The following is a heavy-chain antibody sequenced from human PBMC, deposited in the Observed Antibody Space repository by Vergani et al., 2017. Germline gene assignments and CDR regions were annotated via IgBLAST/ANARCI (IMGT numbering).Heavy chain of an antibody. D-gene: IGHD3-22*01. V-gene: IGHV3-21*01. CDR2: ISSSSSYI. CDR1: GFTFSSYS. J-gene: IGHJ4*02. Sequence: EVQLVESGGGLVKPGGSLRLSCAASGFTFSSYSMNWVRQAPGKGLEWVSSISSSSSYIYYADSVKGRFTIARDNAKNSLYLQMNSLRAEDTAVYYCARGYYYDSSGYYLDYWGQGTLVTVSS. CDR3: ARGYYYDSSGYYLDY.